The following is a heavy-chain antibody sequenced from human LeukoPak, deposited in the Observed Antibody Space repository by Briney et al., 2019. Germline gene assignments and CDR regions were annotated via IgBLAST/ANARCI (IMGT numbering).Heavy chain of an antibody. CDR3: TRLEMATTYY. D-gene: IGHD5-24*01. V-gene: IGHV3-73*01. CDR1: GFTSSGSA. Sequence: GGSLRLSCAASGFTSSGSAMHWVRQASGKGLEWVGRIRSKANSYATAYAASVKGRFTISRDDSKNTAYLQMNSLKTEDTAVYYCTRLEMATTYYWGQGTLVTVSS. J-gene: IGHJ4*02. CDR2: IRSKANSYAT.